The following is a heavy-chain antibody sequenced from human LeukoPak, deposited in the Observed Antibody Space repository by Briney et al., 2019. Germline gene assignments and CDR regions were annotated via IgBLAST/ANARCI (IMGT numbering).Heavy chain of an antibody. CDR2: IIGSGGSP. D-gene: IGHD3-3*01. CDR1: GFTFSSYA. Sequence: GGSVRLSCAASGFTFSSYAMSWVRQAPGKGLEWVSAIIGSGGSPLYADSVKGRFTISRDNSKNTLYLQMNSLRAEDTAVYYCAKDRVWGDFWSGYYTSYYYYYYMDVWGKGTTVTVSS. V-gene: IGHV3-23*01. J-gene: IGHJ6*03. CDR3: AKDRVWGDFWSGYYTSYYYYYYMDV.